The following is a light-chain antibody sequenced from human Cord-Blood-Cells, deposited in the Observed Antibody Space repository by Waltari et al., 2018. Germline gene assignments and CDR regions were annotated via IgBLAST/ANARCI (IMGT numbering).Light chain of an antibody. CDR1: TCYLRAGDD. CDR3: QSYDSSLSGVV. CDR2: GNS. J-gene: IGLJ2*01. V-gene: IGLV1-40*01. Sequence: QPVLPQPRSLSRVPGHRGTISRTVRTCYLRAGDDVHLYQQLPGTAPKLLIYGNSNRPSGVPDRFSGSKSGTSASLAITGLQAEDEADYYCQSYDSSLSGVVFGGGTKLTVL.